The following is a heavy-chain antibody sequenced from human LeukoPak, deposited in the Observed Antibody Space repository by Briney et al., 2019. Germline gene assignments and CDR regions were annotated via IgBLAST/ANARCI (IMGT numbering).Heavy chain of an antibody. CDR1: GGSISSRSYY. J-gene: IGHJ4*02. D-gene: IGHD3-9*01. CDR2: FSYSGST. CDR3: ARIRYFDSSVRYFDY. Sequence: SETLSLTCTVSGGSISSRSYYWGWIRQPPGKGLEWIGGFSYSGSTYYSPSLKSRVTISVDTSMNQFSLNLSSVTAADTAVYYCARIRYFDSSVRYFDYWGQGALVTVSS. V-gene: IGHV4-39*01.